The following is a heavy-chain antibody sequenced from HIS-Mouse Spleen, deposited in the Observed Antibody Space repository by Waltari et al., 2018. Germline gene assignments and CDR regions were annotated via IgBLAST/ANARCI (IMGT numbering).Heavy chain of an antibody. J-gene: IGHJ5*02. V-gene: IGHV4-34*01. Sequence: QVQLQQWGAGLLKPSETLSLTCAVYGGSFSGYYWSWIRQPPGKGLEWIGEINHSGSTNYTPALKSRVTISVDTSKNQFSLKLSSVTAADTAVYYCARGRPYSGSYLGWFDPWGQGTLVTVSS. CDR1: GGSFSGYY. D-gene: IGHD1-26*01. CDR2: INHSGST. CDR3: ARGRPYSGSYLGWFDP.